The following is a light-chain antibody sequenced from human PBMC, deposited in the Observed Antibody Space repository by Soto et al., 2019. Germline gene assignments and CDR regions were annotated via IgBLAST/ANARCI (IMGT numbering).Light chain of an antibody. CDR2: EAS. Sequence: DIQMTQSPSSLSASTGDRVAITCRASDDIGTCVAWYQQKPGKAPKLLIYEASTLETGAPSRFAGSGSGTDFTLTITRLQSDDFATYYCQHYYTYPRTFGQGTKVDI. J-gene: IGKJ1*01. CDR3: QHYYTYPRT. CDR1: DDIGTC. V-gene: IGKV1-5*03.